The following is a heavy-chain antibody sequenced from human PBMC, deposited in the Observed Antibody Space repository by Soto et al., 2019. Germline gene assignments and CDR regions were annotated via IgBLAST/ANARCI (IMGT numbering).Heavy chain of an antibody. CDR2: ISSSGAIT. Sequence: GGSLRLSCAASGFTFSNYAIYWVRQAPGTGLEFVSTISSSGAITYYADSVKGRFSISRDNFKNTVYLQLGSLAMEDMAVYFCARDRFYDTSGFYFNWYFDLWGRGTLVTVSS. J-gene: IGHJ2*01. CDR1: GFTFSNYA. D-gene: IGHD3-22*01. V-gene: IGHV3-64*02. CDR3: ARDRFYDTSGFYFNWYFDL.